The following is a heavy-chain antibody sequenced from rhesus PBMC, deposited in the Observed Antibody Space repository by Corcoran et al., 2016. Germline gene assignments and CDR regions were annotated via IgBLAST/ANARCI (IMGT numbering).Heavy chain of an antibody. CDR1: GYSISSGYY. CDR3: ARRPYYYDSGYFY. D-gene: IGHD3-28*01. J-gene: IGHJ4*01. Sequence: QVQLQESGPGLVKPSETLSLTCAVSGYSISSGYYWGWIRQPPGKGLEYIGYISGSSGSTYYNPSLKSRGTMSKDTSKNQFSLKLSSVTAADTAVYYCARRPYYYDSGYFYWGQGVLVTVSA. V-gene: IGHV4-99*01. CDR2: ISGSSGST.